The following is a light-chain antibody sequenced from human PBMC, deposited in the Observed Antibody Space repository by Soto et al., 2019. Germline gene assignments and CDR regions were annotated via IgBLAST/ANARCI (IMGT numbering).Light chain of an antibody. CDR3: ASYTTTFSYV. CDR2: DVS. J-gene: IGLJ1*01. CDR1: SSDVGGYNY. V-gene: IGLV2-14*01. Sequence: SVLTQPSSVSGSPGQWITISYTGTSSDVGGYNYVSWYQQHPGKAPKLMIYDVSNRPSGVSNRFSGSKSGNTASLTISGLQAEDEADYYCASYTTTFSYVFGSGTKVTVL.